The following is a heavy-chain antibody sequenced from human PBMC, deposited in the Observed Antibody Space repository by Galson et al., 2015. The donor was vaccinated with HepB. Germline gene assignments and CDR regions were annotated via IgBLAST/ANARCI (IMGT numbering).Heavy chain of an antibody. Sequence: SLRLSCAASGFTFSNYALHWVRQAPGKGLEWVAVISYDGSTEYYAESVKGRFTISRDSSKSTLYLQMNSLRGEDTAAYYCGRGGGYSRAYNGMDVWGQGTTVTVSS. V-gene: IGHV3-30*04. CDR3: GRGGGYSRAYNGMDV. CDR2: ISYDGSTE. J-gene: IGHJ6*02. CDR1: GFTFSNYA. D-gene: IGHD1-26*01.